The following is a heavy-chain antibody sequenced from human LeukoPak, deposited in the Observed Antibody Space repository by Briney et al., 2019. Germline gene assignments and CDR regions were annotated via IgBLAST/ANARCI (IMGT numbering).Heavy chain of an antibody. CDR3: ARGSTRGGDSDY. Sequence: GGSLRLSCAASGFIVSSYYMSWVRQAPGKGLEWVSIIYNDGRTYYVDSVKGRFTIPRDNSKNTVYLQMNSLRVEDTAVYYCARGSTRGGDSDYWGQGTLVTVSS. V-gene: IGHV3-53*01. CDR2: IYNDGRT. CDR1: GFIVSSYY. J-gene: IGHJ4*02. D-gene: IGHD3-16*01.